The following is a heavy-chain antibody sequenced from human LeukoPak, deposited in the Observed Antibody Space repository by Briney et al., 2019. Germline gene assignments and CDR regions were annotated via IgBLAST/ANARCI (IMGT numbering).Heavy chain of an antibody. CDR2: IYYSGST. V-gene: IGHV4-31*03. CDR1: GGSISSGGYY. Sequence: SETLSLTCTVSGGSISSGGYYWSWIRQHPGKGLEWIGYIYYSGSTYYNPSLKSRVTISVDTSKNQFSLKLSSVTAADTAVYYCARGVLPIWYFDYWGQGTLVTVSS. CDR3: ARGVLPIWYFDY. D-gene: IGHD2/OR15-2a*01. J-gene: IGHJ4*02.